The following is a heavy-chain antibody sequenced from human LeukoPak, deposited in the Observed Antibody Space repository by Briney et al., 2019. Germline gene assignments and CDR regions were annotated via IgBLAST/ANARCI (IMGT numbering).Heavy chain of an antibody. CDR3: ASEVDTAMGDGGY. V-gene: IGHV3-21*01. CDR1: GFTLSSYS. D-gene: IGHD5-18*01. CDR2: ISSSSSYI. Sequence: PGGSLRLSCAASGFTLSSYSMNWVRQAPGKGLEWVSSISSSSSYIYYADSVKGRFTISRDNAKNSLYLQMNSLRAEDTAVYYCASEVDTAMGDGGYWGQGTLVTVSS. J-gene: IGHJ4*02.